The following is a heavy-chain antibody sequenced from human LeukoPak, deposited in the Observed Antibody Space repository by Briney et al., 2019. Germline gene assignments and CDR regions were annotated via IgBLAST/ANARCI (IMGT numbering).Heavy chain of an antibody. CDR2: ISSSSSYI. J-gene: IGHJ4*02. CDR1: GFTFSSYS. CDR3: ARPGYSSSWYFAFRY. Sequence: GGSLRLSCAASGFTFSSYSMNWVRQAPGKGLEWVSSISSSSSYIYYADSVKGRFTISRGNAKNSLYLQMNSLRAEDTAVYYCARPGYSSSWYFAFRYWGQGTLVTVSS. V-gene: IGHV3-21*04. D-gene: IGHD6-13*01.